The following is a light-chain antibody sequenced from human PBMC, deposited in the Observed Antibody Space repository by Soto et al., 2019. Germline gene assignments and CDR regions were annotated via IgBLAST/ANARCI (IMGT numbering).Light chain of an antibody. V-gene: IGKV1-5*03. J-gene: IGKJ5*01. CDR3: QQSYTTSIT. CDR1: QTISSW. Sequence: EIQMTQSPSTLSGSVGDRVTITCRASQTISSWLAWYQQKPGKAPKLLIYKASTLKSGVPSRFSGSGSGTEFTLTISSLQPDDFATYSCQQSYTTSITFGQGTRLEIK. CDR2: KAS.